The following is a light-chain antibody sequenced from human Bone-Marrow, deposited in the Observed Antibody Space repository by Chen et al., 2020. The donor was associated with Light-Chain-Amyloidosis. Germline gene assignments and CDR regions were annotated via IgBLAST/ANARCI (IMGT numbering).Light chain of an antibody. Sequence: SYVLTQPSSVSVAPGQTATIACGGNNIGSTSGHWYHPTPGQAPLLVVYDDSDRPAGIPERLSGSKSGNTATLSISRVEAGEEADYYCQVWDRSSDRPVFGGGTKLTVL. V-gene: IGLV3-21*02. CDR3: QVWDRSSDRPV. CDR1: NIGSTS. CDR2: DDS. J-gene: IGLJ3*02.